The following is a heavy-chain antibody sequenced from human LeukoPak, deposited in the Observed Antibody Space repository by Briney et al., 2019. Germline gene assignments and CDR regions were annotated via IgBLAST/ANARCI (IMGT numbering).Heavy chain of an antibody. CDR2: ITGSGGST. CDR1: GFIFSSYA. J-gene: IGHJ4*02. V-gene: IGHV3-23*01. Sequence: PGGSLRLSCAASGFIFSSYAMSWVRQAPGKGLEWVSSITGSGGSTYYADSVKGRFTISRDNSKNTLYLQMNSLRAEDTAVYYCAKQQNYYGSGSYYRYFDYWGQGTLVTVSS. CDR3: AKQQNYYGSGSYYRYFDY. D-gene: IGHD3-10*01.